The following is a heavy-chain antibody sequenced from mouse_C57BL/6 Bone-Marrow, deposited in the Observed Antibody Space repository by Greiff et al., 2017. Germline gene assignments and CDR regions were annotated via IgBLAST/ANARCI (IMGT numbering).Heavy chain of an antibody. J-gene: IGHJ4*01. CDR2: IYPGSGNT. D-gene: IGHD2-12*01. CDR3: ARWGDDVAMDY. CDR1: GYTFTDYY. V-gene: IGHV1-76*01. Sequence: QVQLQQSGAELVRPGASVKLSCKASGYTFTDYYINWVKQRPGQGLEWIARIYPGSGNTYYNEKFKGKATLTAEKSSSTAYMQLSSLTSEDSAVYFCARWGDDVAMDYWGQGTSVTVSS.